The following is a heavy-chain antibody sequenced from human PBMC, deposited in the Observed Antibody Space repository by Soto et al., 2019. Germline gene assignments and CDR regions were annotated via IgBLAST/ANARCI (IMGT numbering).Heavy chain of an antibody. CDR1: GGSISSGGYY. Sequence: SETLSLTCTVSGGSISSGGYYWSWIRQHPGKGLEWIGYIYYSGSTYYNPSLKSRVTISVDTSKNQFSLKLSSVTAADTAVYYCARGSRGYSYGYDFDYWGQGTLVTVSS. CDR2: IYYSGST. D-gene: IGHD5-18*01. V-gene: IGHV4-31*03. J-gene: IGHJ4*02. CDR3: ARGSRGYSYGYDFDY.